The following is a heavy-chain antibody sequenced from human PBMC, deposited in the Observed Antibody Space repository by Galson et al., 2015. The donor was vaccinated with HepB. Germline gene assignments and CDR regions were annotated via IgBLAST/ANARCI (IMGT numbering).Heavy chain of an antibody. CDR2: IIGSGGNT. CDR3: TKARRYYDTTSYHSF. D-gene: IGHD3-22*01. V-gene: IGHV3-23*01. CDR1: GFSFSNYA. J-gene: IGHJ4*02. Sequence: SLRLSCAASGFSFSNYAMSWVRQAPGKGLEWVSSIIGSGGNTYYADSVKGRFTISRGNSKNTLFLQMNSLRVEDTALYYCTKARRYYDTTSYHSFGGQGTPLTLSS.